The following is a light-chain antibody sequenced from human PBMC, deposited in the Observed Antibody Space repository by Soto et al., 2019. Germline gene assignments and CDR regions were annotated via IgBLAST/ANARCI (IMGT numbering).Light chain of an antibody. Sequence: IQLTQSPSSLSASLGDSVSISCRASQNIDNNLHWYQQKKGKAPKILIYDASSLESGVPSRFRGSGFGTDFTLTISRLQPEDFATYYCQHYNGYPQTFGQGTRLEIK. CDR1: QNIDNN. CDR2: DAS. J-gene: IGKJ5*01. V-gene: IGKV1-13*02. CDR3: QHYNGYPQT.